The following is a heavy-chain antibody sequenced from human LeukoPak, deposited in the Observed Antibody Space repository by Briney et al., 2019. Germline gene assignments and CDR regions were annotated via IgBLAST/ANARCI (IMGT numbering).Heavy chain of an antibody. CDR2: INPDSGGT. Sequence: GASVTVSCKTSGYSFSDYYMHWVRQAPGQGLEWMGWINPDSGGTSSAQKFQGRVTMTRDTSITTVYMEVSWLTSDDTALYYCARADRLDGGPYLIGPWGQGTLVTVSS. CDR3: ARADRLDGGPYLIGP. D-gene: IGHD3-16*01. CDR1: GYSFSDYY. V-gene: IGHV1-2*02. J-gene: IGHJ5*02.